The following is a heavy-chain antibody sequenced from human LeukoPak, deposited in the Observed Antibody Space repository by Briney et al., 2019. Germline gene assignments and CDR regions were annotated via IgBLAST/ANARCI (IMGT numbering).Heavy chain of an antibody. CDR2: VYYSGST. V-gene: IGHV4-59*08. CDR1: GGSIRSYY. CDR3: ARHFTGPGTYTPYFGMDV. Sequence: SETLSLTCTVSGGSIRSYYCSWIRQPPGKGLEWVGYVYYSGSTRYNPSLKSRVTISVDASKNQFSLKLSSVTAADTAVYYCARHFTGPGTYTPYFGMDVWGQGTTVTVSS. D-gene: IGHD3-16*01. J-gene: IGHJ6*02.